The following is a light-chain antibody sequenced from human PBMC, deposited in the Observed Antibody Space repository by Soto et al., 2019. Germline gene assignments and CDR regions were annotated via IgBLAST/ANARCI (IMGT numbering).Light chain of an antibody. J-gene: IGLJ1*01. Sequence: QSVLTQPPSASGTPGQRVTISCSGSTSNIGGNAVNWYQQLPGPAPTLLIYSNNQRPSGVPDRFSGSESGTSASLAMSGLQSEDEADYYCAAWDDSLNGFYVFGTGTKVTVL. CDR2: SNN. CDR3: AAWDDSLNGFYV. V-gene: IGLV1-44*01. CDR1: TSNIGGNA.